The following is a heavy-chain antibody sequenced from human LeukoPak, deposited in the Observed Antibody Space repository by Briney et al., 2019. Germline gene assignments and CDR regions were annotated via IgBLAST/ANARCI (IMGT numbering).Heavy chain of an antibody. D-gene: IGHD6-13*01. CDR2: IDSSGRIT. CDR3: ARGGISWYGFDY. Sequence: GGSLRLSCAASGFTLTNYAMSWVRQAPGKGLEWVSAIDSSGRITYYADSVKGRFAISRDISKNTLFLQLNSLRAEDTAVYYSARGGISWYGFDYWGQGTLVTVSS. V-gene: IGHV3-23*01. J-gene: IGHJ4*02. CDR1: GFTLTNYA.